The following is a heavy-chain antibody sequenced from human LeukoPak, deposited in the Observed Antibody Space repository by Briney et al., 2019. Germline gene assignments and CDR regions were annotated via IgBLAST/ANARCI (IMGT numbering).Heavy chain of an antibody. CDR2: IYYSGST. Sequence: SETLSLTCTVSGGSISSYYWSWIRQPPGKGLEWIGYIYYSGSTNYNPSLKSRVTISVDTSKNQFSLKLSSVTAADTAVYYCARVEKGYCSGGSCYLFDYWGQGTLVTVSS. CDR3: ARVEKGYCSGGSCYLFDY. D-gene: IGHD2-15*01. V-gene: IGHV4-59*01. CDR1: GGSISSYY. J-gene: IGHJ4*02.